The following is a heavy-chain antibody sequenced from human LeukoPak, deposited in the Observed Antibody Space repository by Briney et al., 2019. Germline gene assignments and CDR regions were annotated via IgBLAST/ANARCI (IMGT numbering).Heavy chain of an antibody. CDR1: GYSISSGYY. CDR2: TYHSGST. CDR3: ARAPLFYGDYDLGDAFDI. D-gene: IGHD4-17*01. J-gene: IGHJ3*02. V-gene: IGHV4-38-2*01. Sequence: QASETLSLTCAVSGYSISSGYYWGWIRQPPGKGLDWMGGTYHSGSTYYNPSPKSRVTISVDTSKNQFSLKLSSVTAADTAVYYCARAPLFYGDYDLGDAFDIWGQGTMVTVSS.